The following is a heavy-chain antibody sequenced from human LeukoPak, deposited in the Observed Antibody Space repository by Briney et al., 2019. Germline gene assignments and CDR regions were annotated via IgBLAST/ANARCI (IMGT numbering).Heavy chain of an antibody. CDR2: FDPEDGET. V-gene: IGHV1-24*01. D-gene: IGHD6-19*01. CDR3: ATVPLAVAGDDVFDY. J-gene: IGHJ4*02. CDR1: GYTLTELS. Sequence: ASVKVSCKVSGYTLTELSMHWVRQAPGKGLEWMGGFDPEDGETIYAQKFQSRVTMTEDTSTDTAYMELSSLRSEDTAVYYCATVPLAVAGDDVFDYWGQGTLVTVSS.